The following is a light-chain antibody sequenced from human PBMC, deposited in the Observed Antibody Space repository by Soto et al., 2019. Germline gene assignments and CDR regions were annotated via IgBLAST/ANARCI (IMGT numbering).Light chain of an antibody. Sequence: DVQMTQAPSSLSASVGDRVTITCRARQGISNYLAWYQQKPGKVPKLLIYAASILQSGVPSRFSGRGSGTDFTLTISSLQPEDGATYYCQKYNSAPRTFGGGTNVEIK. V-gene: IGKV1-27*01. CDR2: AAS. J-gene: IGKJ4*01. CDR3: QKYNSAPRT. CDR1: QGISNY.